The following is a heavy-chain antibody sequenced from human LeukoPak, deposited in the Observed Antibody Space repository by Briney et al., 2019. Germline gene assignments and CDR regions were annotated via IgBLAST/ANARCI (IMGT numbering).Heavy chain of an antibody. CDR2: ISGSGDTT. D-gene: IGHD3-22*01. Sequence: GGSLRLSCEASGLIFRSFVMSWVRQVPGKGLEWVSGISGSGDTTYYADSVKGRFTISRDDSKNTLYLQMNSLRAEDTAVYYCAKDSSGYYFGLPGDAFDIWGHGTMVTVSS. J-gene: IGHJ3*02. V-gene: IGHV3-23*01. CDR1: GLIFRSFV. CDR3: AKDSSGYYFGLPGDAFDI.